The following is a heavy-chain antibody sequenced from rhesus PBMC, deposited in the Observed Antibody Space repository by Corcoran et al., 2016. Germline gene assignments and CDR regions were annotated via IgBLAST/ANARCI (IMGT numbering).Heavy chain of an antibody. CDR2: IYGSGGST. Sequence: QVQLQESCPGLVKPSETLSLTCAFSGGSISRHYLSWIRQPPGKGLEWIGRIYGSGGSTDYNPYLKSRVTISTDTSKNQFSLKLSSVTAADTAVYYCASALGYSGYPFDYWGQGVLVTVSS. J-gene: IGHJ4*01. V-gene: IGHV4-160*01. CDR3: ASALGYSGYPFDY. CDR1: GGSISRHY. D-gene: IGHD5-42*01.